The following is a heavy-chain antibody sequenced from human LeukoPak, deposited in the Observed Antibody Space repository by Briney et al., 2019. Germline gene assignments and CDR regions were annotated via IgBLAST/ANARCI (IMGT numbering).Heavy chain of an antibody. CDR3: AKSLGFGELLSEFDY. CDR2: ISGSGGST. D-gene: IGHD3-10*01. V-gene: IGHV3-23*01. J-gene: IGHJ4*02. CDR1: GFTFSSYA. Sequence: GGSLRLSCAASGFTFSSYAMSWVRQAPGKGLEWVSAISGSGGSTYYADSVKGRFTISRDNSKYTLYLQMNSLRAEDTAVYYCAKSLGFGELLSEFDYWGQGTLVTVSS.